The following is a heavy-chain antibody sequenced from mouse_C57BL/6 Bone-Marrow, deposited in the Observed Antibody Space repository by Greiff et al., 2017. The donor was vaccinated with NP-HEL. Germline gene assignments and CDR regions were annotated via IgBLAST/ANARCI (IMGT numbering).Heavy chain of an antibody. CDR2: ISSGGSYT. Sequence: EVQLQESGGDLVKPGGSLKLSCAASGFTFSSYGMSWVRQTPDKRLEWVATISSGGSYTYYPDSVKGRFTISRDNAKNTLYLQMSSLKSEDTAMYYCARHRPLYYGSSYEAMDYWGQGTSVTVSS. J-gene: IGHJ4*01. V-gene: IGHV5-6*01. CDR1: GFTFSSYG. D-gene: IGHD1-1*01. CDR3: ARHRPLYYGSSYEAMDY.